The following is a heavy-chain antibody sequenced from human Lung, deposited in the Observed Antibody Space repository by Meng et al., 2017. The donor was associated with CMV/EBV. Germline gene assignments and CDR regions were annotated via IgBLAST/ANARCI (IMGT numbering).Heavy chain of an antibody. CDR3: ARALLFITMVRGAIGY. Sequence: ASXXVSCKASGYTFTGYYMHWVRQAPGQGLEWMGWINPNSGGTNYAQKFQGRVTMTRDTSISTAYMELSRLRSDDTAVYYCARALLFITMVRGAIGYWGQGXLVTVSS. D-gene: IGHD3-10*01. CDR1: GYTFTGYY. CDR2: INPNSGGT. J-gene: IGHJ4*02. V-gene: IGHV1-2*02.